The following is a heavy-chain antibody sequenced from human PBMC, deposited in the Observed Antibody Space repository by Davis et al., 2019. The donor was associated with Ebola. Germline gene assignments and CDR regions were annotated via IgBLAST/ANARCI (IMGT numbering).Heavy chain of an antibody. D-gene: IGHD6-13*01. CDR3: ARHVRVRQQLAIFDY. J-gene: IGHJ4*02. Sequence: MPSETLSLTCTVSGGSISGSIYFWGWIRQPPGKGLEWIGSIYYSGSTYYNPSLKSRVTISVDTSKNQFSLKLSSVTAAATAVYYCARHVRVRQQLAIFDYWGQGTLVTVSS. V-gene: IGHV4-39*01. CDR2: IYYSGST. CDR1: GGSISGSIYF.